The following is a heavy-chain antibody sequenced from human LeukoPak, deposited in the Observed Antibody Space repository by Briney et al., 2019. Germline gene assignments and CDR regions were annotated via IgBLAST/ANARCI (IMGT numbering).Heavy chain of an antibody. J-gene: IGHJ4*02. D-gene: IGHD6-13*01. CDR3: ARAQLAAAGPNDY. CDR1: GLTLVSNY. V-gene: IGHV3-66*02. Sequence: GGSLRLSCAASGLTLVSNYMSWVRQAPGKGLEWVSVIYSGGSTYYADSVKGRFTTSRDNAKNTLYLQMNSLRAEDTAVYDCARAQLAAAGPNDYWGQGTLVTVSS. CDR2: IYSGGST.